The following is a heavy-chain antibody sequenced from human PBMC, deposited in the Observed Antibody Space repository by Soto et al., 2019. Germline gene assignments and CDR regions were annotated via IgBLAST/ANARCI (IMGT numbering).Heavy chain of an antibody. CDR2: IIPILGIA. D-gene: IGHD2-15*01. V-gene: IGHV1-69*04. Sequence: SVQVSCKVSGGTFGSYTISWVRQAPRKGLEWIGRIIPILGIADYAQKFQGRVTITADKSTSTAYMELSSLRSEDTAVYYCARDDPPDCSGGSCYGSYAFDIWGQGTMVTVSS. J-gene: IGHJ3*02. CDR3: ARDDPPDCSGGSCYGSYAFDI. CDR1: GGTFGSYT.